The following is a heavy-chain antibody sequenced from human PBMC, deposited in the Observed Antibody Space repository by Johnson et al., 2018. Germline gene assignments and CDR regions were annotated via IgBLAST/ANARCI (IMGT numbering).Heavy chain of an antibody. CDR1: GFSFSNHG. D-gene: IGHD6-13*01. Sequence: QVQLVESGGGVVQPGRSLRLSCAASGFSFSNHGMHWVRQTPGKGLEWVAVIASDGRDKKYADSVKGRFTISRDNSKNTVDLQMNSLGVEDMAVYHCAKDRAWAAAGYDFDYWGQGTLVTVSS. CDR3: AKDRAWAAAGYDFDY. V-gene: IGHV3-30*18. CDR2: IASDGRDK. J-gene: IGHJ4*02.